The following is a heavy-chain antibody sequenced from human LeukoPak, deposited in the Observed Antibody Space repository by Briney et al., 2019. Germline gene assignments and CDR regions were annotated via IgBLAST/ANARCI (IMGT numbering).Heavy chain of an antibody. CDR2: IYHSGST. CDR3: ARDENSSSWYPGFAFDI. J-gene: IGHJ3*02. CDR1: GYSISSGYY. D-gene: IGHD6-13*01. V-gene: IGHV4-38-2*02. Sequence: SETLSLTCTVSGYSISSGYYWGWIRQPPGKGLEWIGSIYHSGSTYYNPSLKSRVTISVDTSKNQFSLKLSSVTAADTAVYYCARDENSSSWYPGFAFDIWGQGTMVTVSS.